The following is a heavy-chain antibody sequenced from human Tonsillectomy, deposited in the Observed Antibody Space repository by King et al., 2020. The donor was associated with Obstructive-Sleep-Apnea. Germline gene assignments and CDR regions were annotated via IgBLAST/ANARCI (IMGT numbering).Heavy chain of an antibody. V-gene: IGHV3-21*01. D-gene: IGHD4-23*01. CDR3: ARVEAGGNFFAAFDI. J-gene: IGHJ3*02. CDR1: GFTFSSYS. CDR2: ISSRSSHI. Sequence: VQLVESGGGLVKPGGSLRLSCAASGFTFSSYSMNWVRRAPGKGLEWVSSISSRSSHIYYADSMKGRFTISRDNAKNSRYLQMNSLRVEDTAVYYCARVEAGGNFFAAFDIWGQGTMVTVSS.